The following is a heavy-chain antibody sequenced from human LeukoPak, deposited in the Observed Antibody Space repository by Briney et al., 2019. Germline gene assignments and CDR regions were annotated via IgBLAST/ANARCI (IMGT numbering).Heavy chain of an antibody. Sequence: SETLSLTCTVSGGSISSYYWSWIRQPAGKGLEWIGYIYYSGSTYYNPSLKSRVTISVDTSKNQFSLKLSSVTAADTAVYYCARSIYDSSGYWQVGGNWFDPWGQGTLVTVSS. CDR2: IYYSGST. CDR1: GGSISSYY. CDR3: ARSIYDSSGYWQVGGNWFDP. D-gene: IGHD3-22*01. J-gene: IGHJ5*02. V-gene: IGHV4-59*06.